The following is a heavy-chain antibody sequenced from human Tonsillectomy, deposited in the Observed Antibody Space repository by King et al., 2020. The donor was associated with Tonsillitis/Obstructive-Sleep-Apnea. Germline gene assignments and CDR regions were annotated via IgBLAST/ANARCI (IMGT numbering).Heavy chain of an antibody. CDR2: INSDGSSS. CDR3: AREGYSSSSPIDY. J-gene: IGHJ4*02. V-gene: IGHV3-74*01. Sequence: VQLVESGGGLVQPGGSLRLSCAASGFTFSSYWMHWVRQAPGKGLVCVSRINSDGSSSSYADSVKGRFTSSRDNAKNTRYLQMNSLRAEDTAVYYCAREGYSSSSPIDYWGQGTLVTVSS. CDR1: GFTFSSYW. D-gene: IGHD6-6*01.